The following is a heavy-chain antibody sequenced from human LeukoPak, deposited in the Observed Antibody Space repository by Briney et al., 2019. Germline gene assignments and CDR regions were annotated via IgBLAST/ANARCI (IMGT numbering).Heavy chain of an antibody. D-gene: IGHD3-9*01. V-gene: IGHV3-30-3*01. Sequence: GGSLRLSCAASGFTFSSYAMHWVRQAPGKGMEWVAVISYDGSKKYYADSVKGRFTISRDNSKNTLYLQMNSLRAEDTAVYYCARVAGRYYDILTLSYYFDYWGQGTLVTVSS. CDR3: ARVAGRYYDILTLSYYFDY. CDR1: GFTFSSYA. J-gene: IGHJ4*02. CDR2: ISYDGSKK.